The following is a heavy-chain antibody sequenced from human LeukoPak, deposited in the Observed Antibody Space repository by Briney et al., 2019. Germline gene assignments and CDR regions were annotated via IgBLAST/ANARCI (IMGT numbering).Heavy chain of an antibody. V-gene: IGHV4-34*01. Sequence: SETLSLTCAVYGGSFSVYYWSWIRQPPGKGLEWIGEINHSGSTNYNPSLKSRVTISVDTSKNQFSLKLSSVTAADTAVYYCARGLYSSWTYYFDYWGQGTLVTVSS. CDR1: GGSFSVYY. CDR2: INHSGST. CDR3: ARGLYSSWTYYFDY. D-gene: IGHD6-13*01. J-gene: IGHJ4*02.